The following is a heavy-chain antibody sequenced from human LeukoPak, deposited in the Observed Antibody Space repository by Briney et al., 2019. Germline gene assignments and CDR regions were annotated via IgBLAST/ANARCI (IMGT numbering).Heavy chain of an antibody. CDR3: TRDESSRDDSGGYHY. CDR1: GASVTSHH. CDR2: AHFSGST. V-gene: IGHV4-4*07. Sequence: SETLSLTCAVSGASVTSHHWAWIRQPAGKGLERVGRAHFSGSTNYNPSLRSRVAISLDKSKNELSLTLKSVSAADTAVYFCTRDESSRDDSGGYHYWGRGALVTVSS. J-gene: IGHJ4*02. D-gene: IGHD3-22*01.